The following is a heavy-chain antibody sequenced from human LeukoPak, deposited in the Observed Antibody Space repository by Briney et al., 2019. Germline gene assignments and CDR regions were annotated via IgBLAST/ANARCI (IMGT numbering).Heavy chain of an antibody. Sequence: GGSLRLSCAASGFTFSSYAMSWVRQAPGKGLEWVSAISGSGGSTYYADSVKGRFTISRDNSKNTLYLQMNSLRTEDTAVYYCAKDQSSSGKNFDYWGQGTLVTVSS. CDR3: AKDQSSSGKNFDY. CDR2: ISGSGGST. J-gene: IGHJ4*02. D-gene: IGHD6-6*01. CDR1: GFTFSSYA. V-gene: IGHV3-23*01.